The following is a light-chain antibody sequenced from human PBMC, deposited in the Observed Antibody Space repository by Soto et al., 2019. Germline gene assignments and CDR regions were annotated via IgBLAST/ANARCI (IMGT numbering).Light chain of an antibody. CDR3: QVWDSSLLHHV. V-gene: IGLV3-21*02. CDR1: NIGTKS. CDR2: DDS. J-gene: IGLJ1*01. Sequence: SYELTQSPSVSVAPGQTARITCGGDNIGTKSVHWFQQRPGRAPVLVVFDDSDRPSGIPERFSGSKSGSTATLTITRVEARDEADYYCQVWDSSLLHHVFGTGTKV.